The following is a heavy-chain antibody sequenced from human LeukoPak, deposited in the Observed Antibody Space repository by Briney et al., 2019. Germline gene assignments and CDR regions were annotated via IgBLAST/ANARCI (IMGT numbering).Heavy chain of an antibody. CDR3: AKRTPYSSGSYYFDY. D-gene: IGHD3-22*01. V-gene: IGHV3-23*01. J-gene: IGHJ4*02. CDR2: ISGSGGTT. Sequence: GGSLRLSCAASGFTFSSYAMSWVRQAPGKGLEWVSAISGSGGTTNYADSVKGRLTISRDNSQNTLYLQMNSLRAEDTAVYYCAKRTPYSSGSYYFDYWGQGTLVTVSS. CDR1: GFTFSSYA.